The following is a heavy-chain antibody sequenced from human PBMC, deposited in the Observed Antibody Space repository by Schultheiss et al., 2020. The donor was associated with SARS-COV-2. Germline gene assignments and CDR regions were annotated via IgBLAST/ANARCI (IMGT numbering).Heavy chain of an antibody. CDR1: GFTVSSNY. J-gene: IGHJ6*02. Sequence: GESLKISCAASGFTVSSNYMSWVRQAPGKGLEWVSVIYSGGSTYYEDSVKGRFTISRDNSKNTLYLQMNSLRAEDTAVYYCAKDLKVYYYYGMDVWGQGTTVTVSS. V-gene: IGHV3-53*05. CDR3: AKDLKVYYYYGMDV. CDR2: IYSGGST.